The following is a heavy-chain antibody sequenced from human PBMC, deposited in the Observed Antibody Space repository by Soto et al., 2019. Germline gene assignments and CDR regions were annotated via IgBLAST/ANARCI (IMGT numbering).Heavy chain of an antibody. CDR3: ARLGCSSTSCYYGRYYYYGMDV. J-gene: IGHJ6*02. CDR1: GYSFTSYW. V-gene: IGHV5-51*01. CDR2: IYPGDSDT. Sequence: PGESLKISCKGSGYSFTSYWIGWVRQMPGKGLEWMGIIYPGDSDTRYSPSFQGQVTISADKSISTAYLQWSSLKASDTAMYYCARLGCSSTSCYYGRYYYYGMDVWGQGTTVTV. D-gene: IGHD2-2*01.